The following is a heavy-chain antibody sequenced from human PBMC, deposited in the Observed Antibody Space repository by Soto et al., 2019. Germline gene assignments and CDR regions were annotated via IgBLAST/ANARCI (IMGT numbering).Heavy chain of an antibody. J-gene: IGHJ4*02. Sequence: VKVSCEASGYTFTSYAMHWVRQAPGQRLEWMGWINAGNGNTKYSQKFQGRVTITRDTSASTAYMELSSLRSEDTAVYYCARDLVYSSGSLDYWGQGTLVTVSS. CDR2: INAGNGNT. CDR3: ARDLVYSSGSLDY. D-gene: IGHD6-19*01. V-gene: IGHV1-3*01. CDR1: GYTFTSYA.